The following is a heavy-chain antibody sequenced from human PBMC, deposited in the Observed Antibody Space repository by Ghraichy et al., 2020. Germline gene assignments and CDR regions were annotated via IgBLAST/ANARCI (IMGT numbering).Heavy chain of an antibody. CDR2: IIPILGIA. V-gene: IGHV1-69*04. J-gene: IGHJ1*01. CDR1: GGTFSSYT. D-gene: IGHD2-15*01. CDR3: ARDEGYCSGGSCYLKAGYFQH. Sequence: SVKVSCKASGGTFSSYTISWVRQAPGQGLEWMGRIIPILGIANYAQKFQGRVTITADKSTSTAYMELSSLRSEDTAVYYCARDEGYCSGGSCYLKAGYFQHWGQGTLVTVSS.